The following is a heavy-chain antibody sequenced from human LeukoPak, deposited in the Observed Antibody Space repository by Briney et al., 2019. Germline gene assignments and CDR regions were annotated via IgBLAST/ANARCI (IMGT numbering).Heavy chain of an antibody. CDR1: GGSISSYY. V-gene: IGHV4-59*12. D-gene: IGHD5-18*01. J-gene: IGHJ4*02. Sequence: SETLSLTCTVSGGSISSYYWSWIRQPPGRGLEWIGYIYYSGNTNYNPSLKSRVTISVDTSKNQFSLKLSSVTAADTAVYYCARVGGYSYGYFDYWGQGTLVTVSS. CDR3: ARVGGYSYGYFDY. CDR2: IYYSGNT.